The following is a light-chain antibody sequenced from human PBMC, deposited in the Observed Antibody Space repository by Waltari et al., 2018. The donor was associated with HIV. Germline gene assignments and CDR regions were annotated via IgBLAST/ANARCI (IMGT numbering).Light chain of an antibody. CDR1: NSNIGRHF. J-gene: IGLJ1*01. Sequence: QSVPTQPPSASGTPGQRVAISCSGSNSNIGRHFVYWYQQLPGTAPKLLIYKDNQRPSGVPERFSASKSGSSSSLAISGLRSEDEAEYYCATWDDILSGYLFGTGTKVTVL. CDR2: KDN. CDR3: ATWDDILSGYL. V-gene: IGLV1-47*01.